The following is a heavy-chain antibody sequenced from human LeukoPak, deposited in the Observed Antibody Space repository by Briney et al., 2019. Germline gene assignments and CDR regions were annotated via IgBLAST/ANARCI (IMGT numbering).Heavy chain of an antibody. V-gene: IGHV3-43*02. Sequence: GGSLRLSCAASEFTFGSYAMQWVRQAPGKGLEWVSLISGDGGSTYCADSVKGRFTISRDNSKNSLYLQMNSLRTEDTALYYCAKAPGGYGSYYFDYWGQGTLVTVSS. CDR1: EFTFGSYA. CDR2: ISGDGGST. CDR3: AKAPGGYGSYYFDY. J-gene: IGHJ4*02. D-gene: IGHD3-10*01.